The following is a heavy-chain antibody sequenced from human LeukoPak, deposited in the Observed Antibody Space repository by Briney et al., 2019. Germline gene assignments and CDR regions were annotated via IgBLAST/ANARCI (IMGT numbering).Heavy chain of an antibody. CDR1: GGFISSYY. Sequence: SETLSLTCTVSGGFISSYYWSWIRQPPGKGLEWIGYIYYSGSTNYNPSLKSRVTISVDTSKNQFSLKLSSVTAADTAVYYCARPWGFGAPGYAFDIWGQGTMVTVSS. D-gene: IGHD3-16*01. J-gene: IGHJ3*02. CDR2: IYYSGST. CDR3: ARPWGFGAPGYAFDI. V-gene: IGHV4-59*08.